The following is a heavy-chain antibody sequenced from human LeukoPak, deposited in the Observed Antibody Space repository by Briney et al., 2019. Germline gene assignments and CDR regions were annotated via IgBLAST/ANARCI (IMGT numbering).Heavy chain of an antibody. V-gene: IGHV4-4*02. CDR3: ARKTTVFDY. Sequence: PSGTLSLTCAVSGGSISTSDWWSWVRQSPWKGLEWIGEIYHRGSTNYNPSLKSRVAISVDKSKNQFSLRLSSVTAADTAVYYCARKTTVFDYWGQGSLVTVSS. D-gene: IGHD4-17*01. J-gene: IGHJ4*02. CDR1: GGSISTSDW. CDR2: IYHRGST.